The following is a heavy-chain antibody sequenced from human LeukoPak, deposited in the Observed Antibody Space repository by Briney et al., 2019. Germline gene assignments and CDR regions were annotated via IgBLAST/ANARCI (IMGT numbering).Heavy chain of an antibody. Sequence: GGSLRLSCAASGFTFSSYSMNWVRQAPGKGLEWVPSISSSSSPIYYADSVEGRFTISRDNAKNSLFLQMNSLRAEDTAVYYCAREGREKVAAITNRYYNYYLDLWGKGTTVTVSS. CDR2: ISSSSSPI. J-gene: IGHJ6*03. CDR1: GFTFSSYS. V-gene: IGHV3-48*01. CDR3: AREGREKVAAITNRYYNYYLDL. D-gene: IGHD5-12*01.